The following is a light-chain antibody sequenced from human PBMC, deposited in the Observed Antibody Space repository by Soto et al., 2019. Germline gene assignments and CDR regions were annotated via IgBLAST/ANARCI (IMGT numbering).Light chain of an antibody. CDR3: QQRSNWPPIT. J-gene: IGKJ5*01. V-gene: IGKV3-11*01. CDR2: DAS. Sequence: VFTQSPSTLSLSPGERATLSCRASQSVSSYLAWYQQKPGQAPRLLIYDASNRATGIPARFSGSGSGTDFTLTISSLEPEDFAVYYCQQRSNWPPITFGRGTRLEIK. CDR1: QSVSSY.